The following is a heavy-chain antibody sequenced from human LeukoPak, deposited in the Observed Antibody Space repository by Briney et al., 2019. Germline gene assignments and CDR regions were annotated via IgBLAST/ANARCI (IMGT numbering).Heavy chain of an antibody. Sequence: PGGSLRLSCAASGFTFSSYSMNWVRQAPGKGLEWVSSISSSSSYIYYADSVKGRFTISRDNAKHSLYLQMNSLRAEDTAVYYCARDPLLLLTGNGMDVWGQGTTVTVSS. CDR3: ARDPLLLLTGNGMDV. CDR1: GFTFSSYS. CDR2: ISSSSSYI. D-gene: IGHD2-15*01. V-gene: IGHV3-21*01. J-gene: IGHJ6*02.